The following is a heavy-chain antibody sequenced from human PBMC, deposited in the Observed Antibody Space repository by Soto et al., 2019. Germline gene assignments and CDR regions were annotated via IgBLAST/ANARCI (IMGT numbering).Heavy chain of an antibody. Sequence: QVQLQESGPGLVKPSQPLSLTCTVSGGSISSGSFYWTWIRQHPGKGLEFIGYIYYSGDTYYNPSLRSRVIISLATSKNQFPLRLNSVTAADTAVYYCAREWAGGRRSGNPYKYYGMDVWGQGTKVTVSS. CDR3: AREWAGGRRSGNPYKYYGMDV. V-gene: IGHV4-31*03. CDR2: IYYSGDT. J-gene: IGHJ6*02. CDR1: GGSISSGSFY. D-gene: IGHD6-25*01.